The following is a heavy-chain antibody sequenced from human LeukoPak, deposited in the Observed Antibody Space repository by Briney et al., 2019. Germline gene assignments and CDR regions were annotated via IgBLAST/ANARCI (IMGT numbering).Heavy chain of an antibody. CDR1: GFTFSSYG. V-gene: IGHV3-30*03. J-gene: IGHJ3*02. D-gene: IGHD1-26*01. CDR3: AYSGSYTEAFDI. Sequence: GRSLRLSYAASGFTFSSYGMHWVRQAPGKGLEWVAVISYDGSNKYYADSVKGRFTISRDNSKNTLYLQMNSLRAEDTAVYYCAYSGSYTEAFDIWGQGTMVTVSS. CDR2: ISYDGSNK.